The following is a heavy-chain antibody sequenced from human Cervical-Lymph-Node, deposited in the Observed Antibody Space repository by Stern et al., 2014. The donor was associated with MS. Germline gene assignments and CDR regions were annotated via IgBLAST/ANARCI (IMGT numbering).Heavy chain of an antibody. D-gene: IGHD2-15*01. CDR2: ISTDNGNT. CDR1: GYTFTSFG. Sequence: VQLLESGAEVKKPGASVKVSCKASGYTFTSFGISWVRQAPGQGLAWMGWISTDNGNTNYAQKLQGRGTMTTDTSTSTAYMELRSLRSDDTAVYYCARGLLGSENAFDIWGQGTMVTVSS. J-gene: IGHJ3*02. V-gene: IGHV1-18*01. CDR3: ARGLLGSENAFDI.